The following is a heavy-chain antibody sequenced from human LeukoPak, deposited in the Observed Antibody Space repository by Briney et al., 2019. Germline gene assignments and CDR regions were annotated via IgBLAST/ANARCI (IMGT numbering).Heavy chain of an antibody. CDR1: GGTFSSYA. Sequence: ASVKVSCKASGGTFSSYAISWVRQAPGQGLEWMRGIIPIFGTANYAQKFQGRVTITTDESTSTAYMELSSLRSEDTAVYYCARDVHPTIAAAGTWWFDPWGQGTLVTVSS. J-gene: IGHJ5*02. CDR3: ARDVHPTIAAAGTWWFDP. V-gene: IGHV1-69*05. D-gene: IGHD6-13*01. CDR2: IIPIFGTA.